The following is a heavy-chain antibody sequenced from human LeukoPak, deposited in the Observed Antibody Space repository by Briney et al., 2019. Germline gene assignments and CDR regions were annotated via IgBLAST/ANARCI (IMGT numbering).Heavy chain of an antibody. V-gene: IGHV1-69*04. J-gene: IGHJ5*02. CDR1: GGTFSSYA. CDR3: ARDMITFGGVIAASHWFDP. CDR2: IIPILGIA. Sequence: ASVKVSCKASGGTFSSYAISWVRQAPGQGLECMGRIIPILGIANYAQKFQGRVTITADKSTSTAYMELSSLRSEDTAVYYCARDMITFGGVIAASHWFDPWGQGTLVTVSS. D-gene: IGHD3-16*02.